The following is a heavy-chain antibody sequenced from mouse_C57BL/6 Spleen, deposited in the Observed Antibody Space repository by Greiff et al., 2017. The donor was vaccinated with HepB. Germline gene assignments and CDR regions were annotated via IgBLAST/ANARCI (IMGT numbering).Heavy chain of an antibody. J-gene: IGHJ2*01. V-gene: IGHV1-80*01. D-gene: IGHD1-1*01. CDR2: IYPGDGDT. Sequence: QVQLKQSGAELVKPGASVKISCKASGYAFSSYWMNWVKQRPGKGLEWIGQIYPGDGDTNYNGKFKGKATLTADKSSSTAYVQLSSLTSEDSAVYFCARFYYGSSYYFDYWGQGTTLTVSS. CDR1: GYAFSSYW. CDR3: ARFYYGSSYYFDY.